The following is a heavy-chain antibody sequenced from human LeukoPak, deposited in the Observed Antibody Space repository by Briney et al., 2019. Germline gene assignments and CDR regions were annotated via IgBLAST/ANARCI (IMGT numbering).Heavy chain of an antibody. J-gene: IGHJ4*02. Sequence: ASVKVSCKASGYTFTSYGISWVRQAPGQGLEWMGWISAYNGNTDYAQKLQGRVTMTTDTSTSTAYMELRSLRSDDTAVYYCARLRAIAARPGYFDHWGQGTLVTVSS. CDR3: ARLRAIAARPGYFDH. D-gene: IGHD6-6*01. CDR1: GYTFTSYG. V-gene: IGHV1-18*01. CDR2: ISAYNGNT.